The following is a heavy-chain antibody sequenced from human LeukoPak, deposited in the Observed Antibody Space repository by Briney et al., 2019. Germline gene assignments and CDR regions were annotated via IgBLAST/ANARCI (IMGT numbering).Heavy chain of an antibody. CDR1: VYSISSGYY. Sequence: SQTLSLTCTVSVYSISSGYYWGWIRQPPGKGLEWIGYIFHSGSTNSNPSLKSRVTISVDTSKNQFSLKLSSVTAADTAVYYCARSAFGDYSFDYWGQGTLVTVSS. CDR2: IFHSGST. CDR3: ARSAFGDYSFDY. V-gene: IGHV4-38-2*02. D-gene: IGHD3-16*01. J-gene: IGHJ4*02.